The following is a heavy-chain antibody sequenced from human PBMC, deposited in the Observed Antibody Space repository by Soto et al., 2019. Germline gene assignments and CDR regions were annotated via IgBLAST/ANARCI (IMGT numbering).Heavy chain of an antibody. J-gene: IGHJ6*03. V-gene: IGHV4-4*02. CDR2: IYHSGST. CDR3: ARDRTAVAGTDNYYYYMDV. D-gene: IGHD6-19*01. Sequence: SETLSLTCAVSSGSISSSNWWSWVRQPPGKGLEWIGEIYHSGSTNYNPSLKSRVTISVDKSKNQFSLKLSSVTAADTAVYYCARDRTAVAGTDNYYYYMDVWGKGTTVTVSS. CDR1: SGSISSSNW.